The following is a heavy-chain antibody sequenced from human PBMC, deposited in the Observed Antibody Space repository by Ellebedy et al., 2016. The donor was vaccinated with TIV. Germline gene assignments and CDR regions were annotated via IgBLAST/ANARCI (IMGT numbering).Heavy chain of an antibody. CDR1: GFTVSSNY. CDR3: ARESFDL. J-gene: IGHJ2*01. Sequence: GESLKISXAASGFTVSSNYMSWVRQAPGKGLEWVSLIYSGGSTYYADSVKGRFTISRDNAKNTLYLQMNSLRAEDTAVYYCARESFDLWGRGTLVTVSS. V-gene: IGHV3-53*01. CDR2: IYSGGST.